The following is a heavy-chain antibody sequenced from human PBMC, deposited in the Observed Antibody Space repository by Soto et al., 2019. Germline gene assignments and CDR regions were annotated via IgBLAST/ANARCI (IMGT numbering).Heavy chain of an antibody. Sequence: ASVKVSCKASGYTFTSYGISWVRQAPGQGLEWMGWISAYNGNTNYAQKLQGRVTMTTDTSTSTAYMELRSLRSDDTAVYYCARDDEAAAAGTVPEAFDICGQGTMVTVSS. CDR3: ARDDEAAAAGTVPEAFDI. CDR1: GYTFTSYG. V-gene: IGHV1-18*01. CDR2: ISAYNGNT. D-gene: IGHD6-13*01. J-gene: IGHJ3*02.